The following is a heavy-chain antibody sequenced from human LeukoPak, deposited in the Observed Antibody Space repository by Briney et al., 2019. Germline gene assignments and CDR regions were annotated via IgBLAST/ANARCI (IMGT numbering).Heavy chain of an antibody. CDR3: ATDYDFLTAFDH. V-gene: IGHV1-24*01. CDR2: FDPEDGET. CDR1: GYTLTELS. Sequence: ASVKVSCKVSGYTLTELSMHWVRQAPGKGLEWMGGFDPEDGETIYAQKFQGRVTMTEDTSTDTAYMELSSLRSEDTAVYYCATDYDFLTAFDHWGQGTLVTVSS. D-gene: IGHD3-9*01. J-gene: IGHJ4*02.